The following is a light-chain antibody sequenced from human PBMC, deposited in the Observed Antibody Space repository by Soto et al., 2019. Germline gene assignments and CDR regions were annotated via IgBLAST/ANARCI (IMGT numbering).Light chain of an antibody. CDR1: SSDVGGYNY. Sequence: QSALTQPASVSGSPGQSITISCTGTSSDVGGYNYVSWYQQHPGKAPKLMIYEVSNRPSGVSNRFSGSKSGNTASLTISGRQAEDEADYYCSSYTSSSTPFYVFGTGTKLNVL. CDR3: SSYTSSSTPFYV. J-gene: IGLJ1*01. CDR2: EVS. V-gene: IGLV2-14*01.